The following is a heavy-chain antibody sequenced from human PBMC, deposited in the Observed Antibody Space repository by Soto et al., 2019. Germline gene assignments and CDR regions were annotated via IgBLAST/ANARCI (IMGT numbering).Heavy chain of an antibody. Sequence: ASVKVSCKASGYTLTSYGISWVRQAPGQRLEWMGWISAYNGNTNYAQKLQGRVTMTTDTSTSTAYMELRSLRSDDTAVYYCARCVAATPYNWFDPWGQGTLVTVSS. V-gene: IGHV1-18*01. J-gene: IGHJ5*02. CDR1: GYTLTSYG. CDR2: ISAYNGNT. CDR3: ARCVAATPYNWFDP. D-gene: IGHD2-15*01.